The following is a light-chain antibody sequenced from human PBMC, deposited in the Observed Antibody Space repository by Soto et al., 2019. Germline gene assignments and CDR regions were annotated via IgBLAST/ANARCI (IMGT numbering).Light chain of an antibody. CDR1: TGAVTSGHY. CDR2: DTN. V-gene: IGLV7-46*01. Sequence: QTVVTQEPSLSVSPGGTGTLTCGSSTGAVTSGHYPYWFQQKPGQAPRTLIYDTNNRLSWTPARFSGSLLGGKAALTLSGAQPDDEADYYCLLSFGPRVFGGGTKVTVL. J-gene: IGLJ3*02. CDR3: LLSFGPRV.